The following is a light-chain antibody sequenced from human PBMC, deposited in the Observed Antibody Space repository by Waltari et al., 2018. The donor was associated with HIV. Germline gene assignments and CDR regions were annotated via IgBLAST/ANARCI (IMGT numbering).Light chain of an antibody. CDR3: AAWDGSLNTYV. CDR2: SNS. J-gene: IGLJ1*01. V-gene: IGLV1-44*01. CDR1: SSNIGNNP. Sequence: QSVLTQPPSASGTPGQRVTISCSAGSSNIGNNPVQWYRQLPGTAPTLLLYSNSERPSGVPDRFSGSKSGTSGSLAISGLQSEDEAEYYCAAWDGSLNTYVFGTGTKVTVL.